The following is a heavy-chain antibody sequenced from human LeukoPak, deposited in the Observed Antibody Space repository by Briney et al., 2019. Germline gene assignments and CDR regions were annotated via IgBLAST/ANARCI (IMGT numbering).Heavy chain of an antibody. CDR2: FYSGGST. CDR3: ARGGDYLDW. V-gene: IGHV3-66*01. CDR1: GFTFDDYA. Sequence: GGSLRLSCAASGFTFDDYAMHWVRQAPGKGLERVSVFYSGGSTYYADSVKGRFTISRDNSKNTLYLPMNSLRAEDTAVYYFARGGDYLDWWGQGTLVTVSS. D-gene: IGHD4-17*01. J-gene: IGHJ4*02.